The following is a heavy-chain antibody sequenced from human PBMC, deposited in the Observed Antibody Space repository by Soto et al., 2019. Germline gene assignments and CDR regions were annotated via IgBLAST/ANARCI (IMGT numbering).Heavy chain of an antibody. V-gene: IGHV4-61*01. CDR2: ISYSGST. J-gene: IGHJ4*02. CDR3: ARDVDIGEGKT. CDR1: GGSVSGGSYY. D-gene: IGHD2-2*03. Sequence: QVQLQESGPGLVKPSETLSLTCTVSGGSVSGGSYYWSWIRQPPGKGLEWIGYISYSGSTNYNPSLKTRVTLPVDTSKTQFSLQLRSATAADTAVYYSARDVDIGEGKTWGQGTLVTSSS.